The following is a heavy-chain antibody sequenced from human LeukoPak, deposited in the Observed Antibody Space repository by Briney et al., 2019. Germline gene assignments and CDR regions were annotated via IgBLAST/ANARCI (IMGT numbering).Heavy chain of an antibody. J-gene: IGHJ4*02. CDR3: ARSGICSGGSCDYDH. D-gene: IGHD2-15*01. CDR1: GFAFSGYS. Sequence: GSLRLSCAASGFAFSGYSMNWVRQAPGKGLEWVSYISSSSNTMYYADSVKGRFTISRDSAKNSLYLQMNSLRVEDTAVYYCARSGICSGGSCDYDHWGQGTLVTVSS. V-gene: IGHV3-48*01. CDR2: ISSSSNTM.